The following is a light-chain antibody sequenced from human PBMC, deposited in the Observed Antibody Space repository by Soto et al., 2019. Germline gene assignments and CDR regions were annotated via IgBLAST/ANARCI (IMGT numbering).Light chain of an antibody. CDR3: QQYGSYSPWT. CDR1: QSIGSW. V-gene: IGKV1-5*03. J-gene: IGKJ1*01. CDR2: KAS. Sequence: DIQMTQSPSTLSASVGDRVTITCRASQSIGSWLAWYQQKPGKAPKILIYKASSLESGVPSRFSGSGSGTEFPLTISSLQRDDFASYYCQQYGSYSPWTFGQGTKVKIK.